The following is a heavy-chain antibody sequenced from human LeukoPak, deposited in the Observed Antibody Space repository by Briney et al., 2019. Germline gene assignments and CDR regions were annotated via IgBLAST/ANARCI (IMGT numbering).Heavy chain of an antibody. Sequence: SETLSLTCTVSGGSISSSSYYWGWVRQPPGKGLEWIGSIYYSGSTYYNPSLKSRVTISVDTSKNQFSLKLSSVTAADTAVYYCPVTSFWGQGTLVTVSS. CDR3: PVTSF. CDR1: GGSISSSSYY. D-gene: IGHD2-2*01. V-gene: IGHV4-39*01. J-gene: IGHJ4*02. CDR2: IYYSGST.